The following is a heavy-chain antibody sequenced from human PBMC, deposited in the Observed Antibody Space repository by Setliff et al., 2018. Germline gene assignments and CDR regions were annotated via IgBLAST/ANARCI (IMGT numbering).Heavy chain of an antibody. J-gene: IGHJ4*02. D-gene: IGHD3-3*01. CDR1: GGSISSGGYY. Sequence: NPSETLSLTCTVSGGSISSGGYYWSWIRQHPGKGLEWIGYIYYSGSTYYNPSLKSRVTISVDTSKNQFSLKLSSVTAADTAVYYCARVPTYYDFLSGYYKAYYFDYWGQGTLVTVSS. CDR2: IYYSGST. CDR3: ARVPTYYDFLSGYYKAYYFDY. V-gene: IGHV4-31*03.